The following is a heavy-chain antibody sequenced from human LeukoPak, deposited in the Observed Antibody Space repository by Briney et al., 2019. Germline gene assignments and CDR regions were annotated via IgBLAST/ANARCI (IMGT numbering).Heavy chain of an antibody. V-gene: IGHV4-61*09. CDR3: ASDTDCVGGTCYSYNWFDP. CDR2: IDISGST. J-gene: IGHJ5*02. D-gene: IGHD2-21*01. CDR1: GGSLTSGSHY. Sequence: SQTLSLTCTVSGGSLTSGSHYWSWIRQPAGKGLEWIGNIDISGSTKYNPSLKSRVTIYIDMSKNQFSLELTSVTAADTAVYYCASDTDCVGGTCYSYNWFDPWGQGTLVTVSS.